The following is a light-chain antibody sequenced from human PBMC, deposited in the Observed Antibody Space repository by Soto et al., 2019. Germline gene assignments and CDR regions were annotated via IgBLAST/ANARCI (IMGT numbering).Light chain of an antibody. Sequence: DIQMTQSPSSLSASVGDRVTITCRSSQGIRNALAWYQQKPGKAPKRLIYAVSTLESGVPSRFSGTGSGTAFTLTINSLQPDEFATYYCLQHNSLPLTFGQGPKLEIK. CDR1: QGIRNA. CDR3: LQHNSLPLT. CDR2: AVS. J-gene: IGKJ2*01. V-gene: IGKV1-17*01.